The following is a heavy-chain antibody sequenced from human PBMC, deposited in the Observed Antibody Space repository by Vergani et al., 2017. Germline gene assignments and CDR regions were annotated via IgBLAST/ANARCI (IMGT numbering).Heavy chain of an antibody. CDR1: GFTFNEYW. CDR3: ARARKFRFGVVWENWFDP. J-gene: IGHJ5*02. D-gene: IGHD3-3*01. V-gene: IGHV3-74*01. Sequence: EVELVESGGGLVQPGGSLRLSCAASGFTFNEYWMHWARQVPGKGLVWVSGMNGDGDTISYADSVKGRFTISRDNAKNTLFLQMNSLRADDTAVYYCARARKFRFGVVWENWFDPWGQGTLVTVSS. CDR2: MNGDGDTI.